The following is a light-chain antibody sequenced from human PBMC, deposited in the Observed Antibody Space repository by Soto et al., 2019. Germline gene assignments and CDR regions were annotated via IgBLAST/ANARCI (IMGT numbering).Light chain of an antibody. CDR3: SSYSTSTTPQWV. J-gene: IGLJ3*02. CDR2: KVS. Sequence: QSALTQPASVSGSPRQSITIPCTGTSSDVGGYNYVSWYQQHPGRAPKLVIYKVSDRPSGVSSRFSASKSGNTASLTISGLQPEDEADYYCSSYSTSTTPQWVFGGGTKLTVL. CDR1: SSDVGGYNY. V-gene: IGLV2-14*01.